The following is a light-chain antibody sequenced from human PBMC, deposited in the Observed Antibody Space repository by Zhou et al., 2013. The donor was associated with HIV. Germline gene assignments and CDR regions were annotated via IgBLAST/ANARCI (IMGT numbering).Light chain of an antibody. J-gene: IGKJ4*01. V-gene: IGKV1-17*01. CDR1: QGIRSD. Sequence: DIQMTQSPSSLSASVGDRVTITCRASQGIRSDIGWYQQKPGKAPKRLIYAASTLQSGVPSRFSGSGSGTEFTLTISSLQPDDFATYYCQQYYTSSLAFGGGTKVELK. CDR3: QQYYTSSLA. CDR2: AAS.